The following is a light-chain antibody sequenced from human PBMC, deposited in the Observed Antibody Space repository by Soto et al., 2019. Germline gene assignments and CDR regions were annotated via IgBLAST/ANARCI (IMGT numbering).Light chain of an antibody. CDR3: AAWDDSLNGQV. CDR1: SSNIGSNT. CDR2: SNN. Sequence: QSVLTQPPSASGTPGQRGTISCSGSSSNIGSNTVNWYQQLPGTAPKLLIYSNNQRPSGVPDRFSGSKSGTSASLAISGLQSEDEADYYCAAWDDSLNGQVFGTGTKLTVL. V-gene: IGLV1-44*01. J-gene: IGLJ1*01.